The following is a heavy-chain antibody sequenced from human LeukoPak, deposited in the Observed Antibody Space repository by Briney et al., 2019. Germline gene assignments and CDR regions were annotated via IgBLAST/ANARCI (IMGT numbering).Heavy chain of an antibody. J-gene: IGHJ4*02. Sequence: GGSPRLSCAASGFTFTSYAINWVRQAPGKGLEWVSTISGSGDITYYADSVKGRFTISRDNSKNTLYLQMNSLRAEDTAVYYCAKRYCSGASCSLFDYWGQGTLLTVSS. CDR2: ISGSGDIT. V-gene: IGHV3-23*01. CDR3: AKRYCSGASCSLFDY. D-gene: IGHD2-15*01. CDR1: GFTFTSYA.